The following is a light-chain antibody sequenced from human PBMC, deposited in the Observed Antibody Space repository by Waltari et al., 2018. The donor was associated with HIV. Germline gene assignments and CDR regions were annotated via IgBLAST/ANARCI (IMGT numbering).Light chain of an antibody. CDR2: DAS. CDR3: QQYNSWPQT. J-gene: IGKJ1*01. CDR1: QSVSTK. Sequence: EIVLTQSPVTLSVSPGASATVSCRASQSVSTKVAWYQQKPGRAPTLLVYDASTTAPGVPDRFSGSRSWTEFTLSILSLQSEDFALYFCQQYNSWPQTFGRGTQVDIK. V-gene: IGKV3-15*01.